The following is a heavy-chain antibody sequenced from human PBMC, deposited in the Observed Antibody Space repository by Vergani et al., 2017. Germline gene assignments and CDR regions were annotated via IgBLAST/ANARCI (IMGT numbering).Heavy chain of an antibody. D-gene: IGHD6-19*01. V-gene: IGHV1-18*01. J-gene: IGHJ6*02. CDR1: GYTFTSYG. Sequence: QVQLVQSGAEVKTPGASVKVSCKASGYTFTSYGISWVRQAPGQGLEWMGWISAYNGNTNYAQKLQGRVTMTTDTYTSTAYMELRSLRSDATAVYYCARDSSWDSSGWYGRVLSYYYGMDVWGQGTTVTVSS. CDR2: ISAYNGNT. CDR3: ARDSSWDSSGWYGRVLSYYYGMDV.